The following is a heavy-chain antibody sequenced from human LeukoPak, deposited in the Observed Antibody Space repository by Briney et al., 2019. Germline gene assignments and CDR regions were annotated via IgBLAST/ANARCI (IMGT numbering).Heavy chain of an antibody. CDR3: AKDSPIWFGELYYFDY. Sequence: GRSLRLSCAAPGFTFSSYGMHWVRQAPGKGLEWVAVISYDGSSKYYADSVKGRFTISRDNSKNTLYLQMNSLRAEDTAVYYCAKDSPIWFGELYYFDYWGQGTLVTVSS. V-gene: IGHV3-30*18. D-gene: IGHD3-10*01. CDR2: ISYDGSSK. J-gene: IGHJ4*02. CDR1: GFTFSSYG.